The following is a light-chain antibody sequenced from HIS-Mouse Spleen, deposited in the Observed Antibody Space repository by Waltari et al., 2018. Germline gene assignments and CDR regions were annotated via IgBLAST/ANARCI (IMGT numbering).Light chain of an antibody. Sequence: SYELTQPPSVSVSPGQTASITCSGDKLGDKYACWYQQKPGQSPVLVIYQDSKRPSGIPVRFPGSNPGNTATLTISGTQAMDEADYYCQAWDSSTVVFGGGTKLTVL. J-gene: IGLJ2*01. V-gene: IGLV3-1*01. CDR2: QDS. CDR1: KLGDKY. CDR3: QAWDSSTVV.